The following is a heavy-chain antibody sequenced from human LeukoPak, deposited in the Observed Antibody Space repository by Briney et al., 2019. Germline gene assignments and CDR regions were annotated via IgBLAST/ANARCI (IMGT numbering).Heavy chain of an antibody. Sequence: SETLSLTCTVSGGSISSGSYYWSWIRQPAGKGLEWIGRIYTSGSTNYNPSLKSRVTISVDTSKNQFSLKLSSVTAADTAVYYCARGKVRGVITDAFDIWGQGTMVAVSS. D-gene: IGHD3-10*01. CDR1: GGSISSGSYY. CDR2: IYTSGST. CDR3: ARGKVRGVITDAFDI. V-gene: IGHV4-61*02. J-gene: IGHJ3*02.